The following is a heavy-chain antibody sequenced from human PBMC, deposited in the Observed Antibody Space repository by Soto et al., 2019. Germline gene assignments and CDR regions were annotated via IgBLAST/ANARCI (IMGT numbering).Heavy chain of an antibody. Sequence: ASVKVSCKVSGYTLTELSMHWVRRAPGKGLEWMGGFDPEDGETIYAQKFQGRVTMTEDTSTDTAYMELSSLRSEDTAVYYCATDLRQQQLVLQDYYYGMDVWGQGTTVTVS. CDR3: ATDLRQQQLVLQDYYYGMDV. D-gene: IGHD6-13*01. CDR1: GYTLTELS. V-gene: IGHV1-24*01. CDR2: FDPEDGET. J-gene: IGHJ6*02.